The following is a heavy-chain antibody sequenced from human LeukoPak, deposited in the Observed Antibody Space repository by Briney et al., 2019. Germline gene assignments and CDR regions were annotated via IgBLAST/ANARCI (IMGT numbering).Heavy chain of an antibody. D-gene: IGHD1-26*01. CDR3: ATIRSRKWGFDY. J-gene: IGHJ4*02. V-gene: IGHV4-4*07. Sequence: SETLSLTCSVSGDSITYFYWSWIRQAAGKGLEWIGRISSSGSTDYNASLKSRVTMSVDMSKNQLSLKLTSVTAADTAVYYCATIRSRKWGFDYWGQGTLVTVSS. CDR2: ISSSGST. CDR1: GDSITYFY.